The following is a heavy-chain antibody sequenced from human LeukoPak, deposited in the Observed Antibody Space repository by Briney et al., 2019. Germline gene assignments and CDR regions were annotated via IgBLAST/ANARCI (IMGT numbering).Heavy chain of an antibody. Sequence: ASVKVSCKVSGYTLTELSIHWVRQALGKGLEWMGVFDPEDDETIYAQKFQGRVTLTEDTSTDTAHMELSSLRSEDTAVYYCATGRSGYGYVIDSWGQGTLVTVSS. CDR1: GYTLTELS. CDR2: FDPEDDET. J-gene: IGHJ4*02. V-gene: IGHV1-24*01. CDR3: ATGRSGYGYVIDS. D-gene: IGHD5-18*01.